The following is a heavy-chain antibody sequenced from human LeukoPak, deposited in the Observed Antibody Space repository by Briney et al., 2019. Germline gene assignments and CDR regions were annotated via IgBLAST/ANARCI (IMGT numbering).Heavy chain of an antibody. Sequence: SETLSLTCTVSGGSISSYYWSWIRQPAGKGLEWIWRIYTSGSTNYNPSLKSRVTMSVDTSKDQFSLKLSSVTAADTAVYYCARESLGGGSYSIWGQGTLVTVSS. CDR1: GGSISSYY. D-gene: IGHD1-26*01. CDR3: ARESLGGGSYSI. CDR2: IYTSGST. V-gene: IGHV4-4*07. J-gene: IGHJ4*02.